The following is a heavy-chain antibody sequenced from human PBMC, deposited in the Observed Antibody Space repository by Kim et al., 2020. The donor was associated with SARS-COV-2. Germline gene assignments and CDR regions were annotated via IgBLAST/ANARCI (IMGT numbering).Heavy chain of an antibody. CDR3: ARSGGGDRDYFDY. CDR1: GCTFSSYA. V-gene: IGHV1-69*04. D-gene: IGHD3-10*01. CDR2: IIHILGIA. J-gene: IGHJ4*02. Sequence: SVKVSCKASGCTFSSYAISWVRQAPGQGLEWMGRIIHILGIANYAQKFQGRVTITADKSTSTAYMELSSLRSEDTAVYYCARSGGGDRDYFDYWGQGTL.